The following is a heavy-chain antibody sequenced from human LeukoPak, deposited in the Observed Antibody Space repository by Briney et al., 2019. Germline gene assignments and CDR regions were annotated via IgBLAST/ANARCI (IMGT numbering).Heavy chain of an antibody. D-gene: IGHD2-2*01. V-gene: IGHV3-30*02. CDR3: ARDGEGYCSSTSCDGPGDY. CDR1: GFTFSSYG. CDR2: IRYDGSNK. J-gene: IGHJ4*02. Sequence: GGSLRLSCAASGFTFSSYGMHWVRQAPGKGLEWVAFIRYDGSNKYYADSVKGRFTISRDNSKNTLYLQMNSLRAEDTAVYYCARDGEGYCSSTSCDGPGDYWGQGTLVTVSS.